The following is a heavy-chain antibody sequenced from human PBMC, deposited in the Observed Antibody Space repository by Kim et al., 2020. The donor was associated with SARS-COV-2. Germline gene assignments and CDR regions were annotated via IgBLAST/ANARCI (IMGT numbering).Heavy chain of an antibody. D-gene: IGHD3-3*01. J-gene: IGHJ3*02. CDR1: GFTFSSYG. V-gene: IGHV3-33*01. CDR2: IWYDGSNK. Sequence: GGSLRLSCAASGFTFSSYGMHWVRQAPGKGLEWVAVIWYDGSNKYYADSVKGRFTISRDNSKNTLYLQMNSLRAEDTAVYYCARVRYYDFWSGYYLDAFDIWGQGTMVTVSS. CDR3: ARVRYYDFWSGYYLDAFDI.